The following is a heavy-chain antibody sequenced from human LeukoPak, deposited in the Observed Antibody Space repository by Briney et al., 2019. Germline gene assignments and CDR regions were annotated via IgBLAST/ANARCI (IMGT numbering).Heavy chain of an antibody. Sequence: GGSLRLSCAASGFTFSTYAMSWVRQAPGKGLEWVSLIGGSDGRTRYADSVKGRFTISRDNAQNSLYLQMSSLRAEDTAVYYCARDGTTSGYYGMDVWGQGTTVTVSS. V-gene: IGHV3-23*01. CDR2: IGGSDGRT. D-gene: IGHD2/OR15-2a*01. CDR3: ARDGTTSGYYGMDV. J-gene: IGHJ6*02. CDR1: GFTFSTYA.